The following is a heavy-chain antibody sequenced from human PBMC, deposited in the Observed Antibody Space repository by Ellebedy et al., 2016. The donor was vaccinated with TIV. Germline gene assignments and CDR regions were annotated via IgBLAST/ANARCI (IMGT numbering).Heavy chain of an antibody. J-gene: IGHJ4*02. CDR2: INSDGSRP. CDR3: ASRGVAVQGADY. V-gene: IGHV3-74*01. Sequence: PGGSLRLSCAASGFTFSSYWMHWVRQAPGKGLVWVSLINSDGSRPTYADSVEGRFTISRDNAKNTLYLQMNSLRAEDTAGYYCASRGVAVQGADYWGQGTLVTVSS. D-gene: IGHD3-10*01. CDR1: GFTFSSYW.